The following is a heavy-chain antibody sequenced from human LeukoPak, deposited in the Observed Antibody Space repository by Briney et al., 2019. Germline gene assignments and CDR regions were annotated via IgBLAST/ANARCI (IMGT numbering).Heavy chain of an antibody. CDR2: ISGSGAST. V-gene: IGHV3-23*01. J-gene: IGHJ4*02. CDR1: GFTFSTNA. CDR3: AKEGALYYYDSSGYCPY. Sequence: GGSLRLSCLTSGFTFSTNAMSWVRQAPGKGLEWISGISGSGASTYYADSVTGRFTISRDNSRNTLYLQMNSLRGDDTAVYYCAKEGALYYYDSSGYCPYWGQGTLVTVSS. D-gene: IGHD3-22*01.